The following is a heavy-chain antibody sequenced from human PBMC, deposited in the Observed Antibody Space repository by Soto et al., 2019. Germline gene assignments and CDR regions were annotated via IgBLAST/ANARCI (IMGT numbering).Heavy chain of an antibody. CDR1: GFTFSSYA. D-gene: IGHD3-3*01. Sequence: GGSLRLSCAASGFTFSSYAMSWVRQAPGKGLEWVSAISGSGGSTYYADSVKGRFTISRDNSKNTLYLQMNSLRAEDTAVYYCAKVYPKFYDFWSGYYKDNWFDPWGQGTLVTVSS. V-gene: IGHV3-23*01. J-gene: IGHJ5*02. CDR2: ISGSGGST. CDR3: AKVYPKFYDFWSGYYKDNWFDP.